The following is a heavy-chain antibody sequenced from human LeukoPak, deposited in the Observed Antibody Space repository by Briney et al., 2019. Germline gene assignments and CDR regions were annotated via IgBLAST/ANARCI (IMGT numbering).Heavy chain of an antibody. Sequence: GGSLRLSCAASGFTFSNYGMHWVRQAPGKGLEWVAFISYDGNTEFYAASVKGRFTISRDSSKSTLYLQMNSLRPDDTSVYYCAKDRMQWLSLGDHFEFWGQETLVTVSS. D-gene: IGHD6-19*01. CDR2: ISYDGNTE. CDR1: GFTFSNYG. CDR3: AKDRMQWLSLGDHFEF. V-gene: IGHV3-30*18. J-gene: IGHJ4*02.